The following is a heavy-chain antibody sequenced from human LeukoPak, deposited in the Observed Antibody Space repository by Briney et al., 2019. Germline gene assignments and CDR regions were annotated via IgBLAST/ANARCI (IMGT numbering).Heavy chain of an antibody. CDR1: GFTFDDYG. Sequence: PGGSLRLSCAASGFTFDDYGMSWVRHAPGKGLEWVSGINWNGGSTGYADSVKGRFTISRDNAKNSLYLQMNSLRAEDTALYHCARAPPTTTDYGDYLTRWDYFDYWGQGTLVTVSS. J-gene: IGHJ4*02. CDR3: ARAPPTTTDYGDYLTRWDYFDY. D-gene: IGHD4-17*01. CDR2: INWNGGST. V-gene: IGHV3-20*01.